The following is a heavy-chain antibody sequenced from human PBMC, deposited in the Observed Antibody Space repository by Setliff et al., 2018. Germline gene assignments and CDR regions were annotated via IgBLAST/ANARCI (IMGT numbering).Heavy chain of an antibody. J-gene: IGHJ4*02. D-gene: IGHD5-18*01. V-gene: IGHV3-7*03. Sequence: GGSLRLSCAASGFTFSSYWMSWVRQAPGKGLEWVANINQDGSQKYYVDSVKGRFTISRDNAKNSVYLQMNSLRAEDTAIYYCATTRVWIPVLDSCGQGTLVTVSS. CDR1: GFTFSSYW. CDR2: INQDGSQK. CDR3: ATTRVWIPVLDS.